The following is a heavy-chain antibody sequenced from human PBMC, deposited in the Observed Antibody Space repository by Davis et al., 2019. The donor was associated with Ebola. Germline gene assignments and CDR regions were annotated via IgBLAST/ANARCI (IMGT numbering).Heavy chain of an antibody. J-gene: IGHJ4*02. Sequence: GESLKISCAASGFTFSSYAMHWVRQAPGKGLEWVAVISYDGSNKYYADSVRGRFTISRDNAKDSLYLQMNSLRAEDTAVYYCAREGLCSSASCLDYWGQGTLVTVSS. CDR3: AREGLCSSASCLDY. V-gene: IGHV3-30-3*01. CDR1: GFTFSSYA. D-gene: IGHD2-2*01. CDR2: ISYDGSNK.